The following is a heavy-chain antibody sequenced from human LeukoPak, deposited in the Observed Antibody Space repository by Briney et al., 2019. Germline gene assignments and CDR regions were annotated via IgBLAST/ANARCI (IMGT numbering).Heavy chain of an antibody. CDR3: AKEAHNYDSSGYWAFDI. D-gene: IGHD3-22*01. CDR1: GFTFDDYG. CDR2: ISYDGSNK. Sequence: PGGSLRLSCAASGFTFDDYGMHWVRQAPGKGLEWVAVISYDGSNKYYADSVKGRFTISRDNSKNTLYLQMNSLRAEDTAVYYCAKEAHNYDSSGYWAFDIWGQGTMVTVSS. V-gene: IGHV3-30*18. J-gene: IGHJ3*02.